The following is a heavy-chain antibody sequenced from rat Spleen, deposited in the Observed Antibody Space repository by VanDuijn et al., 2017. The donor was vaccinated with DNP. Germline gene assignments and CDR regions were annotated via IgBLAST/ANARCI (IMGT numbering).Heavy chain of an antibody. CDR3: ARYGMANYFDY. CDR1: GHSITRNY. Sequence: EVQLQESGPGLVKSSQSLSLTCSVTGHSITRNYWAWIRKFPGNKMEWMGYINYSGTTNFNPSLKSRISITRDTSKNHFFLQLNSVTTEETATYYCARYGMANYFDYWGQGVMVTVSS. CDR2: INYSGTT. J-gene: IGHJ2*01. V-gene: IGHV3-1*01.